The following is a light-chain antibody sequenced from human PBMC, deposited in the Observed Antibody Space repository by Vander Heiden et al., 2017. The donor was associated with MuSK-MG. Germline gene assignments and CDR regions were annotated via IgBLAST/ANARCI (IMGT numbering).Light chain of an antibody. CDR2: GAS. CDR3: QQENNWAPLT. CDR1: QSVSSN. J-gene: IGKJ5*01. V-gene: IGKV3-15*01. Sequence: EIVMTQSPATLSVSPGDRATLSCRASQSVSSNLAWYQQKPGQAPRLLIYGASTRDTGIPARFSGSGYGRDFTLTISSRQSEEFAVYYCQQENNWAPLTFGEGTRMEIK.